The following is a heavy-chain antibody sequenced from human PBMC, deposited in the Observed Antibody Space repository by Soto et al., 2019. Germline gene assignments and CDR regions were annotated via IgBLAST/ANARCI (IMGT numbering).Heavy chain of an antibody. D-gene: IGHD6-13*01. CDR2: ITGSDGST. CDR3: AKYGGSSWYWGIFHY. CDR1: GFNFSSFC. V-gene: IGHV3-23*01. Sequence: TGGSQRLSCAASGFNFSSFCRSWVRQAPGKGLEWISSITGSDGSTYNADSVKGRFTISRDNSKNTLYLQMNSLRAEDTAVYYCAKYGGSSWYWGIFHYWGQGTLVTVSS. J-gene: IGHJ4*02.